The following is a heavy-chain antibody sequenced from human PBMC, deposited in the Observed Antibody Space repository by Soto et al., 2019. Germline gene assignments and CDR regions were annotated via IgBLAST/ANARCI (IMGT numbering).Heavy chain of an antibody. CDR3: ARSSSSWYRGSSPYYYGMDV. CDR1: GGAFSSYA. J-gene: IGHJ6*02. V-gene: IGHV1-69*13. CDR2: IIPIFGTA. D-gene: IGHD6-13*01. Sequence: SVKVSCKASGGAFSSYAISWVRQAPGQGLEWMGGIIPIFGTANYAQKFQGRVTITADESTSTAYMELSSLRSEDTAVYYCARSSSSWYRGSSPYYYGMDVWGQGTTVTVSS.